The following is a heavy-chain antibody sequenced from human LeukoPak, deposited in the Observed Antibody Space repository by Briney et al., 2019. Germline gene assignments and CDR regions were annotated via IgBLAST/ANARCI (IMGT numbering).Heavy chain of an antibody. CDR2: IWYDGSNK. D-gene: IGHD2-21*02. CDR3: AKDGCGGDCYPYYFDY. Sequence: GGSLRLSCAASGFTFSSYGMHWVRQAPGKGLEWVAVIWYDGSNKYYADSVKGRFTISRDNSKNTLYLQMNSLRAEGTAVYYCAKDGCGGDCYPYYFDYWGQGTLVTVSS. J-gene: IGHJ4*02. CDR1: GFTFSSYG. V-gene: IGHV3-33*06.